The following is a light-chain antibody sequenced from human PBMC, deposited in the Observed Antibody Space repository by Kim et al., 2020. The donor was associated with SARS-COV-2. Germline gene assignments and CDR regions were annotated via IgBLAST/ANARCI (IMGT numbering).Light chain of an antibody. V-gene: IGKV2D-29*01. CDR1: QVLLHRSGNTY. J-gene: IGKJ1*01. Sequence: RGSISSKSSQVLLHRSGNTYFCWYVQKPGQPPQLLIYEVFKRFSGVPDRFSGSVSGTDFTLKLSRVEAEYVWVYYCMQSIQFPLTFGQGTKVDIK. CDR3: MQSIQFPLT. CDR2: EVF.